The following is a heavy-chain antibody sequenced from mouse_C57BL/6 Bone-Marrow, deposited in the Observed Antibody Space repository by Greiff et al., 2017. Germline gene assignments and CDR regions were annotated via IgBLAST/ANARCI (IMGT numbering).Heavy chain of an antibody. CDR3: ERLWLAGVCYYDIAY. CDR1: GYAFSSSW. J-gene: IGHJ4*01. V-gene: IGHV1-82*01. CDR2: IYPGDGDT. Sequence: QVQLQQSGPELVKPGASVKLSCKASGYAFSSSWMNWVKQRPGKGLEWIGRIYPGDGDTNYNGKFKGKATLTADKSYSTAYMQLSSLTSEDSSVYCCERLWLAGVCYYDIAYWGQGPAVTV. D-gene: IGHD1-1*02.